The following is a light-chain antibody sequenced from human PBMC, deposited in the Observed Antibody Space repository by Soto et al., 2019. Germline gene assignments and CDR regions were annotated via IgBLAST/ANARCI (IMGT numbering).Light chain of an antibody. CDR3: QQYDNLLLT. J-gene: IGKJ4*01. CDR1: QDISNY. CDR2: DAS. Sequence: DIQMTQSPSSLSASVGDRVTITCQASQDISNYLNWYQQKPGKAPKLLIYDASNLETGVPSRFSGSGSGTDFTFNISSLQPEDIATYYCQQYDNLLLTFGGGTKVDIK. V-gene: IGKV1-33*01.